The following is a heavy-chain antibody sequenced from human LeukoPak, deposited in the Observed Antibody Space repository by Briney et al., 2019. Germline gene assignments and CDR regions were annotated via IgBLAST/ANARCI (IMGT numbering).Heavy chain of an antibody. V-gene: IGHV3-23*01. J-gene: IGHJ4*02. Sequence: PGGSLRLSCAASGFTFSSYAMSWVRQAPGKGLEWVSAISGSGGSTYYADSVKGRFTISRDNAKNTLYLQMNSLRAEDTAIYYCAKEYSSSWYHSDFWGQGTLVTVSS. D-gene: IGHD6-13*01. CDR1: GFTFSSYA. CDR2: ISGSGGST. CDR3: AKEYSSSWYHSDF.